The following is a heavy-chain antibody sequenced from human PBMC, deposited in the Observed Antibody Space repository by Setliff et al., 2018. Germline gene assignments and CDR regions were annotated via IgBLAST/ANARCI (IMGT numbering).Heavy chain of an antibody. Sequence: SETLSLTCAVSGGSISSPNWWNWVRQPPGKGLEWIGEIYHSGTTNYNPSLKSRVTMSVDKSRNQFSLRLTSVTAADAAIYYCATFGPCKGVSGTCPPRDSWGQGTLVTVSS. D-gene: IGHD6-19*01. CDR1: GGSISSPNW. CDR2: IYHSGTT. CDR3: ATFGPCKGVSGTCPPRDS. J-gene: IGHJ4*02. V-gene: IGHV4-4*02.